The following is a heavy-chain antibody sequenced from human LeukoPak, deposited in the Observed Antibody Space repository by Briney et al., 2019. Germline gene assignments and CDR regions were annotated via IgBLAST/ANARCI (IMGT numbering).Heavy chain of an antibody. J-gene: IGHJ4*02. CDR1: GYTFTRYF. CDR3: AREGGGGIDIEPSFDY. D-gene: IGHD2-15*01. V-gene: IGHV1-46*01. CDR2: INPSGGST. Sequence: ASVKVSRKASGYTFTRYFIHWVRQAPGRGLEWMGTINPSGGSTGYAQKFQGRVTMTRDTSTSTVYMELSSLRSEDTAVYYCAREGGGGIDIEPSFDYWGQGTLATVSS.